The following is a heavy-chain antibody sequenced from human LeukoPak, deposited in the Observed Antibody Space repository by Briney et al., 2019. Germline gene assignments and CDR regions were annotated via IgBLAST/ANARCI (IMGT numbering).Heavy chain of an antibody. J-gene: IGHJ4*02. CDR3: AKDIGSGQPFYFDY. V-gene: IGHV3-23*01. Sequence: GGSLRLSCAASGFSFSSCAMSWVRQAPGKGPQWVSGVSDDGNSRYYADSLKGRFTISRDNSKNTLYLQMNSLRAEDTAVYYCAKDIGSGQPFYFDYWGQGTLVTVSS. CDR2: VSDDGNSR. CDR1: GFSFSSCA. D-gene: IGHD6-19*01.